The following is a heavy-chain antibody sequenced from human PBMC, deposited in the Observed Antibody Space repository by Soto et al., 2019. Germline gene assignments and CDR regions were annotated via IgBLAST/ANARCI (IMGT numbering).Heavy chain of an antibody. CDR1: GFTFSSYS. CDR2: ISSSSSYI. V-gene: IGHV3-21*01. CDR3: AREAGRGYYYYYMDV. Sequence: EVQLVESGGGLVKPGGSLRLSCAASGFTFSSYSMNWVRQAPGKGLALVSSISSSSSYIYYADSVKGRFTISRDNAKNSLYLQMNSLRAEDTAVYYCAREAGRGYYYYYMDVWGKGTTVTVSS. J-gene: IGHJ6*03.